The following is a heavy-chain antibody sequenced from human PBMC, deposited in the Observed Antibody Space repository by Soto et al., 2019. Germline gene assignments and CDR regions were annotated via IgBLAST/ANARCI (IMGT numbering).Heavy chain of an antibody. CDR3: ARVGWELLEDFDY. D-gene: IGHD1-26*01. Sequence: GGSLKLCCAASGFTFCSYSMNWVRQVPGKGLEWVSYISSSSSTIYYADSVKGRFTISRDNAKNSLYLQMNSLRDEDTAVYYCARVGWELLEDFDYWGQGTLVTVSS. J-gene: IGHJ4*02. CDR2: ISSSSSTI. V-gene: IGHV3-48*02. CDR1: GFTFCSYS.